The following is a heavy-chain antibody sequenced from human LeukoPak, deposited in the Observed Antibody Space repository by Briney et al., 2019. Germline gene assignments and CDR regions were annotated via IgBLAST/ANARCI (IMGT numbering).Heavy chain of an antibody. CDR3: ARGSSGRYFEFINK. CDR1: GYTFTIYG. J-gene: IGHJ4*02. D-gene: IGHD1-26*01. Sequence: ASVTVSFKASGYTFTIYGISWVRQAPGQGLEWMGWISAYNGNTNYAQKLQGRVTMTTDTSTSTAYMELRSLRSDDTAVYYCARGSSGRYFEFINKWGQGTLVTVSS. CDR2: ISAYNGNT. V-gene: IGHV1-18*01.